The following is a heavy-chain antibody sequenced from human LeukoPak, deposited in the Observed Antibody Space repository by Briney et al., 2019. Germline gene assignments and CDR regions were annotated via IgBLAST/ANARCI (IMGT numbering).Heavy chain of an antibody. CDR2: IRSKAYGGTT. D-gene: IGHD6-13*01. CDR3: TRGRQDSSSWYPYYYYYMDV. CDR1: GFTFGDYA. V-gene: IGHV3-49*04. J-gene: IGHJ6*03. Sequence: GGSLRLSCTASGFTFGDYAMSWVRQAPGKGLEWVVFIRSKAYGGTTEYAASVKGRFTISRDDSKSIAYLQMNSLKTEDTAVYYCTRGRQDSSSWYPYYYYYMDVWGKGTTVTIPS.